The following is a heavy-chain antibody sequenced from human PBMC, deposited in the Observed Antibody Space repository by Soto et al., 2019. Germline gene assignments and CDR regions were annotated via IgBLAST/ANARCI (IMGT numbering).Heavy chain of an antibody. J-gene: IGHJ5*02. Sequence: SETLSLTCTVSGGSISSGDYYWSWIRQPPGKGLEWIGYIYYSGSTYYNPSLKSRVTISVDTSKNQFSLKLSSVTAADTAVYYCAREGLGYCTNGVCYTDNWFDPWGQGTLVTV. D-gene: IGHD2-8*01. CDR3: AREGLGYCTNGVCYTDNWFDP. CDR1: GGSISSGDYY. CDR2: IYYSGST. V-gene: IGHV4-30-4*01.